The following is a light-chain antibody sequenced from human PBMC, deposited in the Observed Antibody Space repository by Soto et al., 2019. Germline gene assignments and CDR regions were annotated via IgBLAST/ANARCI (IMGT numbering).Light chain of an antibody. CDR2: DAS. V-gene: IGKV3-11*01. CDR3: QQRSNWTRT. Sequence: IVLTQSPATLSLSPGERATLSCRASQSISSYLAWYQQKPGQAPRLLIYDASNRATAIPARFSGSGSGTDFTLTISSLEPEDFALYYCQQRSNWTRTFGEGTKV. J-gene: IGKJ1*01. CDR1: QSISSY.